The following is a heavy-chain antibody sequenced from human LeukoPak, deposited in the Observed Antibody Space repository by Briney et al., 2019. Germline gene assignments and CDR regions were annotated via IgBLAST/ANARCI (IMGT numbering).Heavy chain of an antibody. Sequence: SETLSLTCTVSGGSISSNRYYWGWIRQPPGKGLEWIGNIHYSGSTYYNPSLKTRVTISEDTSKNQFSLKLNSVTAADTAVYYCGRHYGPWGQGTLVTVSS. CDR2: IHYSGST. V-gene: IGHV4-39*01. J-gene: IGHJ5*02. CDR1: GGSISSNRYY. D-gene: IGHD3-10*01. CDR3: GRHYGP.